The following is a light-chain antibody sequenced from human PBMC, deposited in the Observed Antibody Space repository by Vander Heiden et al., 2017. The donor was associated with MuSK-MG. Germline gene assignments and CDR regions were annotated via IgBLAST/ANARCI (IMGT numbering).Light chain of an antibody. CDR2: GAS. CDR3: QQSYSTPFT. CDR1: QSISNY. Sequence: DIQMTQSPSSLSASVGDRVTITCRSSQSISNYLNWYQQKPGKAPRFLMYGASTLHSGVPSRFSGSGSGTDFTLTISSLQPEDFATYYCQQSYSTPFTFGPGTKVDIK. V-gene: IGKV1-39*01. J-gene: IGKJ3*01.